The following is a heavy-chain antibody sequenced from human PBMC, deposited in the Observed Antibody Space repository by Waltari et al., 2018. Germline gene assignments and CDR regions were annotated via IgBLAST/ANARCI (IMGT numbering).Heavy chain of an antibody. CDR3: ARAYYYGSGSYYLLYGMDV. V-gene: IGHV3-13*01. CDR1: GFTFSSYD. D-gene: IGHD3-10*01. CDR2: IGTAGDT. J-gene: IGHJ6*02. Sequence: EVQLVESGGGLVQPGGSLRLSCAASGFTFSSYDMHWVRQATGKGLEWVSAIGTAGDTYDPGSLKGRFTISRENAKNSLYLQMNSLRAEDTAVYYFARAYYYGSGSYYLLYGMDVWCQVTTVTVSS.